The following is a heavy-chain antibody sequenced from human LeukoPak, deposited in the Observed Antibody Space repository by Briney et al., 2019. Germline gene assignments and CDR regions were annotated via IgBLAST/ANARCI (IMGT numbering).Heavy chain of an antibody. CDR3: AKDIQLST. CDR1: GFNFRDAA. J-gene: IGHJ3*01. Sequence: GGSLRLSCAASGFNFRDAAMTWVRQAPGKGLEWVALISFSGDNSYYADSVKGRFSVSRDNSENTLSLQMNSLRVEDTARYYCAKDIQLSTWGLGTMVTVSS. CDR2: ISFSGDNS. D-gene: IGHD5-24*01. V-gene: IGHV3-23*01.